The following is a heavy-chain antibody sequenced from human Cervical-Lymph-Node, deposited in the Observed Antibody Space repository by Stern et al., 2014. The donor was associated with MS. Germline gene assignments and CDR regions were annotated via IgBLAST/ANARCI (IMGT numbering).Heavy chain of an antibody. CDR2: INPSTGSS. V-gene: IGHV1-46*01. J-gene: IGHJ4*02. CDR1: GYTVTSHY. Sequence: VQSGPEVKKPGASVRVSCKASGYTVTSHYMHWVRQAPGPGLAWLGLINPSTGSSIYAQRFQGRVAMTRDTSSTTVYLELSSLTSEETALYYCARDVARKYYFDSWGQGTLVTVSS. D-gene: IGHD2-21*01. CDR3: ARDVARKYYFDS.